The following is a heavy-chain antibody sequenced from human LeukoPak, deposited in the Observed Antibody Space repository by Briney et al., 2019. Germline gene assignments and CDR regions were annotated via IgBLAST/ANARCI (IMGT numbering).Heavy chain of an antibody. CDR2: IYYSGST. CDR1: GGSISIYY. D-gene: IGHD2-2*01. CDR3: ARHSRGANDY. V-gene: IGHV4-59*08. J-gene: IGHJ4*02. Sequence: PSETLSLTCTVSGGSISIYYWNWIRQPPGKGLEWIGYIYYSGSTNYNPSLKSRVTISVDTSKSQFSLKLSSVTAADTAVYYCARHSRGANDYWGQGTLVTVSS.